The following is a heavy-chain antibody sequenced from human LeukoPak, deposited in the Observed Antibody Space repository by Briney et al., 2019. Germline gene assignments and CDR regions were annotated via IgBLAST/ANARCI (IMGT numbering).Heavy chain of an antibody. CDR3: ASGGGWVFFN. D-gene: IGHD6-19*01. V-gene: IGHV3-30-3*01. J-gene: IGHJ4*02. CDR1: GFTFSSYA. Sequence: PGGSLRLSCAASGFTFSSYAMHWVRQAPGKGLEWVAVISYDGSNKYYADSVKGRFTISRDNAKNSQFLQMNSLRAEDTAVYYCASGGGWVFFNWGQGTLVTFSS. CDR2: ISYDGSNK.